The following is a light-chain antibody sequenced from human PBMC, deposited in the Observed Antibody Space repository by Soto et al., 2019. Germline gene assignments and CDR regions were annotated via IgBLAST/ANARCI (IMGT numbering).Light chain of an antibody. J-gene: IGLJ1*01. CDR3: CSYAGSRTYV. Sequence: QSALTQPASVSGSPGQSITISCTGTSSDVGSYNLVSWYQQHPGKAPKLIIYEGSKRPSGVSNRFSGSKSGNTASLTISGLQAEDEADYYCCSYAGSRTYVFGTGTKLTVL. V-gene: IGLV2-23*01. CDR2: EGS. CDR1: SSDVGSYNL.